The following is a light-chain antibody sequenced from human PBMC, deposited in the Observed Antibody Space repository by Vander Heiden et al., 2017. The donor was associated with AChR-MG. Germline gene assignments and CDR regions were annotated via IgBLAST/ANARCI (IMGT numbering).Light chain of an antibody. Sequence: DIQMTQSPSTLSASVGDRVTITCRASQSISSWLAWYQQKPGKAPKLLIYKTSSLESGVPSRFSGSGSGTEFTITIRSLQPDDFATYICQQYESYARTFGQGTKVEIK. J-gene: IGKJ1*01. V-gene: IGKV1-5*03. CDR3: QQYESYART. CDR1: QSISSW. CDR2: KTS.